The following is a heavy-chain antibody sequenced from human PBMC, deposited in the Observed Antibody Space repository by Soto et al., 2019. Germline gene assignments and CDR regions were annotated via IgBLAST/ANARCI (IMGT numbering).Heavy chain of an antibody. CDR1: GYTFTSYY. V-gene: IGHV1-46*01. Sequence: SCKASGYTFTSYYMHWVRQAPGQGLEWMGIINPSGGSTSYAQKFQGRVTMTRDTSTSTVYMELSSLRSEDTAVYYCAREAPQDVTAWGWGPHYYYYGMDVWGQGTTVTVSS. CDR2: INPSGGST. J-gene: IGHJ6*02. D-gene: IGHD3-16*01. CDR3: AREAPQDVTAWGWGPHYYYYGMDV.